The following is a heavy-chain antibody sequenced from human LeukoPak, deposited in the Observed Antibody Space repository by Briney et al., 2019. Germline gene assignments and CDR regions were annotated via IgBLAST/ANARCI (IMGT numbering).Heavy chain of an antibody. J-gene: IGHJ6*02. V-gene: IGHV3-73*01. CDR2: IRSKANSYAT. CDR1: GFTFSGSA. D-gene: IGHD5-18*01. CDR3: TRPAGYSYSHYGMDV. Sequence: GGSLRLSCAASGFTFSGSAMHWVRQASGKGLEWVGRIRSKANSYATAYAASVKGRFTISRDDSKNTAYLQMNSLKTEDTAVYYCTRPAGYSYSHYGMDVWGQGTSVTVSS.